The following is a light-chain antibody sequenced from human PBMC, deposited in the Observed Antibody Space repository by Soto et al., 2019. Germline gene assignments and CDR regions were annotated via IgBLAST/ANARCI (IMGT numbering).Light chain of an antibody. J-gene: IGKJ1*01. CDR2: DAS. CDR1: QNIGNW. V-gene: IGKV1-5*01. CDR3: QQYNDYPWT. Sequence: DIQMTQAPSTLSASVGDRVTITCRASQNIGNWLAWYQQKPGKTPDLLIYDASSLESGAPLRFSGSGSGTEFTLTISSLQTDDSATYYCQQYNDYPWTFGHGTKVEIK.